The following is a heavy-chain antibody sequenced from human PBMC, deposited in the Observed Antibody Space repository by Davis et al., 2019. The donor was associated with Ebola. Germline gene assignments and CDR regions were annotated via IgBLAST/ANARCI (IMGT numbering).Heavy chain of an antibody. CDR2: ISTSGST. Sequence: SETLSLTCTVSGGSISSASYFWTWIRQPAGKGLEWIGHISTSGSTNSNPSLKSRLTISVDTSKNQLSQKLSSVTAADTAVYYCARYSGYSSSWFPYYYYMDVWGKGTTVTVSS. CDR3: ARYSGYSSSWFPYYYYMDV. V-gene: IGHV4-61*09. CDR1: GGSISSASYF. D-gene: IGHD6-13*01. J-gene: IGHJ6*03.